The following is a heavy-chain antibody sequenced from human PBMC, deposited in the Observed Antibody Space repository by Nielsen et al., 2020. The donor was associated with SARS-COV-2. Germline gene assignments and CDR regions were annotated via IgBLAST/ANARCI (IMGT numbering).Heavy chain of an antibody. J-gene: IGHJ4*02. CDR2: IYSGGST. V-gene: IGHV3-53*01. D-gene: IGHD1-7*01. CDR3: ARDHGPTTPLGY. CDR1: GFTVSSNY. Sequence: GESLKISCAASGFTVSSNYMSWVRQAPGKGLEWVSVIYSGGSTYYADSVKGRSTISRDNSKNTLYLQMNSLRAEDTAVYYCARDHGPTTPLGYWGQGTLVTVSS.